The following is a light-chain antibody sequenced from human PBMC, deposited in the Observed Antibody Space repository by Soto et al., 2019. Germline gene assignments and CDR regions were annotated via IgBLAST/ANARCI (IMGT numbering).Light chain of an antibody. V-gene: IGKV1-39*01. CDR1: RNINTY. CDR3: QQTYTVPLS. Sequence: DVQMTQSPSSLSASVGDRVTITCRASRNINTYLNCYQQKPGKPPRPLIYTSSRLHSVVPSRFTVSGSDTDFTLTISSLQPEDFATYYCQQTYTVPLSFGGGTKLEMK. CDR2: TSS. J-gene: IGKJ4*01.